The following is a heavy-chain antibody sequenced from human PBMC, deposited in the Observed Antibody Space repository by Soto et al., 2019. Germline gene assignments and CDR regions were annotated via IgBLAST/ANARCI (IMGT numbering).Heavy chain of an antibody. Sequence: GVLRLSCAASGFTFSSYAMSWVRQAPGKGPEWVSRISSSGGSTSYADSVKGRFTISRDNAKNTLYLQMNSLRAEDTAVYYCARGPPSSSVYYYYGMDVWGQGTTVTVSS. V-gene: IGHV3-23*01. CDR1: GFTFSSYA. J-gene: IGHJ6*02. D-gene: IGHD6-6*01. CDR3: ARGPPSSSVYYYYGMDV. CDR2: ISSSGGST.